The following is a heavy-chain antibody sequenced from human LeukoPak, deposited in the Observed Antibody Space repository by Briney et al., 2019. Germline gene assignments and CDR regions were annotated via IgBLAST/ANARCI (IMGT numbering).Heavy chain of an antibody. J-gene: IGHJ5*02. D-gene: IGHD4-11*01. CDR1: GGSISSGGYY. Sequence: SETLSLTCTVSGGSISSGGYYWSWIRQHPGKGLEWIGYIYYSGSTYYNPSLKSRVTISVDTSKNQFSLKLSSVTAADTAVYYCARFTDYTAGSWFDPWGQGTLVTVSS. CDR3: ARFTDYTAGSWFDP. V-gene: IGHV4-31*03. CDR2: IYYSGST.